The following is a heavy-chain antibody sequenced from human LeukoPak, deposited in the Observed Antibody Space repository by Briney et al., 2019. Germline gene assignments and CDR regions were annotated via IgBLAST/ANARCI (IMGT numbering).Heavy chain of an antibody. J-gene: IGHJ6*02. CDR2: ISAYNGNT. V-gene: IGHV1-18*01. Sequence: APVKVSCKASGYTFTSYGISWVRQAPGQGLEWMGWISAYNGNTNYAQKLQGRVTMTTDTSTSTAHMELRSLRSDDTAVYYCARSQDIVLMVYAIPLFNYYGMDVWGQGTTVTVSS. CDR1: GYTFTSYG. CDR3: ARSQDIVLMVYAIPLFNYYGMDV. D-gene: IGHD2-8*01.